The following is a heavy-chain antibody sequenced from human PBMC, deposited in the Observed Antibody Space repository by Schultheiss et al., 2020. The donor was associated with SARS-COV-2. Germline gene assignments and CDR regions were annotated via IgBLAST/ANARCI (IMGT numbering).Heavy chain of an antibody. CDR1: GGSFSGYY. V-gene: IGHV4-34*01. CDR2: INHSGST. J-gene: IGHJ4*02. CDR3: ARGLQPGSSALDY. Sequence: SETLSLTCAVYGGSFSGYYWGWIRQPPGKGLEWIGEINHSGSTNYNPSLKSRVTISVDTSKNQFSLKLSSVTAADTAVYYCARGLQPGSSALDYWGQGTLVTVSS. D-gene: IGHD6-6*01.